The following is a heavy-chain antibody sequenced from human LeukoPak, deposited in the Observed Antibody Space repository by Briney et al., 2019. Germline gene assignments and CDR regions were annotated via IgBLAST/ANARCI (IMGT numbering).Heavy chain of an antibody. Sequence: PSQTLSLTCTVSGGSISSGSYYWSWIRQPAGKGLEWIGRIYTSGSTNYNPSLKSRVTISVDTSKNQFSLKLSSVTAADTAVYYCARETYYYDSSSYFPYYYYYYMDVWGKGTTVTVSS. CDR2: IYTSGST. J-gene: IGHJ6*03. D-gene: IGHD3-22*01. CDR1: GGSISSGSYY. V-gene: IGHV4-61*02. CDR3: ARETYYYDSSSYFPYYYYYYMDV.